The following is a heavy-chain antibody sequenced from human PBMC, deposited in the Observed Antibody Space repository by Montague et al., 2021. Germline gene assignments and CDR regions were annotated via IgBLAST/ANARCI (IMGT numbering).Heavy chain of an antibody. Sequence: SETLSLTCTVSGDSINFYSWSWIRQPPAQGLEWIGYVYYTGTTNSNPSLKSRVTISVDTSRNQFFLNVNSVTSADTAVYYCAGKGTHWDYWGQGTLVTVSS. V-gene: IGHV4-59*01. CDR3: AGKGTHWDY. CDR1: GDSINFYS. J-gene: IGHJ4*02. CDR2: VYYTGTT.